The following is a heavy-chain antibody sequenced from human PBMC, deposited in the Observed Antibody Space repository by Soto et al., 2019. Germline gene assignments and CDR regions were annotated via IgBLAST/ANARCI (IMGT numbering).Heavy chain of an antibody. V-gene: IGHV1-3*01. CDR2: INAGNGNT. CDR3: ARDGLTGYSDY. J-gene: IGHJ4*02. D-gene: IGHD3-9*01. Sequence: GASVKVSCKASGYTFTSYAMHWVRQAPGQRLERMGWINAGNGNTKYSQKFQGRVTITRDTSASTAYMELSRLRSEDTAVYYCARDGLTGYSDYWGQGTLVTVSS. CDR1: GYTFTSYA.